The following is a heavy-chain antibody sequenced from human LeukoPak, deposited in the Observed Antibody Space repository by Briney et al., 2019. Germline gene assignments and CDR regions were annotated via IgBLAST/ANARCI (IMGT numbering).Heavy chain of an antibody. CDR1: GFTFSSYA. D-gene: IGHD6-19*01. J-gene: IGHJ4*02. Sequence: GGSLRLSCAASGFTFSSYAMHWVRQAPGKGLEWVAVISYDGSNKYYADSVKGRFTISRDNSKNTVSLQMNSLRAEDTAVYYCAGDKTTGGWYEIDYWGQGTLVTVSS. CDR2: ISYDGSNK. V-gene: IGHV3-30*14. CDR3: AGDKTTGGWYEIDY.